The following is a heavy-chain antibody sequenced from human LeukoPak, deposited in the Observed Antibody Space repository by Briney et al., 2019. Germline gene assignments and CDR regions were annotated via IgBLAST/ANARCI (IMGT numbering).Heavy chain of an antibody. CDR1: GYIFTGYY. J-gene: IGHJ6*03. Sequence: ASVKVSCKASGYIFTGYYMHWVRQAPGQGLEWMGWISTYNGNTNYAQKLQGRVTMTTDTSTSTAYMELRSLRSDDTAVYYCARDLHRVVVRGVPHYYYYMDVWGKGTTVTISS. D-gene: IGHD3-10*01. CDR2: ISTYNGNT. V-gene: IGHV1-18*04. CDR3: ARDLHRVVVRGVPHYYYYMDV.